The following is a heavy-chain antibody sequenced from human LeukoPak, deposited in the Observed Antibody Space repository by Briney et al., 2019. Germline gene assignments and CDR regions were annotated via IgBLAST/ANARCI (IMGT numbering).Heavy chain of an antibody. CDR1: GFAFSQFP. Sequence: GGSLRLSCVASGFAFSQFPVHWVRQAPGKGLEWVGFIRYDGRNKYYADSVKGRFTISRDNSKNTLYLQMNSLRAEDTAVYYCAKEIATGTTKPDRYYYYMDVWGKGTTVTISS. D-gene: IGHD1-1*01. V-gene: IGHV3-30*02. J-gene: IGHJ6*03. CDR3: AKEIATGTTKPDRYYYYMDV. CDR2: IRYDGRNK.